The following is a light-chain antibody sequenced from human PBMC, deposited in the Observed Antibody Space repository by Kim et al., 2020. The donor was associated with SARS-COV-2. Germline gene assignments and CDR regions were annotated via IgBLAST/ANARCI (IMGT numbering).Light chain of an antibody. Sequence: APGGRATPHWRACQSVSSSDLAWYQHKSGRAPRLRLYGASNRVTGTPDRFSGSGFGTDFTLPISRLEPEDFAVYYCQQYSRSPLTFGGGTKVDIK. CDR1: QSVSSSD. CDR3: QQYSRSPLT. J-gene: IGKJ4*01. CDR2: GAS. V-gene: IGKV3-20*01.